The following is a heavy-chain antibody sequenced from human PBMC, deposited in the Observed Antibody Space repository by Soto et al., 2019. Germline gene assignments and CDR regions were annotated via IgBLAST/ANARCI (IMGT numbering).Heavy chain of an antibody. CDR1: GFIFTTSD. V-gene: IGHV3-23*04. J-gene: IGHJ4*02. CDR2: ITITGDTT. CDR3: AKGGGGDHGY. Sequence: EVQLVESEGGLVQPGGSLRLSCEASGFIFTTSDMSWVRQAPGKGLEWISSITITGDTTHYADSVKGRFTISRDNSRNPVYLQMNSLRVAAPALFYWAKGGGGDHGYWGQGTLVAVSS. D-gene: IGHD2-21*02.